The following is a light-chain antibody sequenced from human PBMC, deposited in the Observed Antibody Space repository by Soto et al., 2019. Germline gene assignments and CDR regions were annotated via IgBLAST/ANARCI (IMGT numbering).Light chain of an antibody. CDR3: QQYYSTVYT. J-gene: IGKJ2*01. CDR1: QGVLARSNNKNY. CDR2: WAS. V-gene: IGKV4-1*01. Sequence: DIVMTQSPDSLAVSLGERATINWRSSQGVLARSNNKNYLAWYQQKPGQPPKLLIYWASTRQSGVPDRFSGSGSWTDFTLTISSLQAEDVAVYYCQQYYSTVYTFGQGTKLEIK.